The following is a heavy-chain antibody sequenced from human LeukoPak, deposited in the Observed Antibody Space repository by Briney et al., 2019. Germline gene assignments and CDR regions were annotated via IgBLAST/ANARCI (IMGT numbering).Heavy chain of an antibody. CDR3: ARSATVTTGYFDY. D-gene: IGHD4-17*01. J-gene: IGHJ4*02. CDR1: GGSISSSGHY. CDR2: IYSNGNT. V-gene: IGHV4-39*07. Sequence: PSETLSLTCSVSGGSISSSGHYWGWIRQSPEKGLDWIGSIYSNGNTYYNPSVKSRVTISVDTSKNQLSLKLTSVTAAETAAYYCARSATVTTGYFDYWGQGALVTVSS.